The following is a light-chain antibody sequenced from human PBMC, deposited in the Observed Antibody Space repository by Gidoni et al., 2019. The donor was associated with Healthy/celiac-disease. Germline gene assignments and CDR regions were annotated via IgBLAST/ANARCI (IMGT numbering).Light chain of an antibody. CDR1: QSVSSSY. J-gene: IGKJ4*01. CDR2: GAS. CDR3: QQYGSSPLT. V-gene: IGKV3-20*01. Sequence: EIVLTQSPRTLSLSPGERATLSCRASQSVSSSYLAWYQQKPGQAPRLLIYGASSRATGIPDRFSGSGSGTDFTLTISRLEPEDFAVYYCQQYGSSPLTFGGGTKVGIK.